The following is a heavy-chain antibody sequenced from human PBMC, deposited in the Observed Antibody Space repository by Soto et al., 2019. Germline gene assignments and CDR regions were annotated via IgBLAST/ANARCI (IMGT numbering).Heavy chain of an antibody. D-gene: IGHD3-10*01. Sequence: QVQLVQSGAEVKKPGSSVKVSCKASGGTFSSYAISWVRQAPGQGLEWMGGIIPIFGTANYAQKFQGRVTITADESTSTDYMELSSLRSEDTAVYYCAREVRRFVESSGYYYYYGMDVWGQGTTVTVAS. CDR2: IIPIFGTA. V-gene: IGHV1-69*01. CDR1: GGTFSSYA. CDR3: AREVRRFVESSGYYYYYGMDV. J-gene: IGHJ6*02.